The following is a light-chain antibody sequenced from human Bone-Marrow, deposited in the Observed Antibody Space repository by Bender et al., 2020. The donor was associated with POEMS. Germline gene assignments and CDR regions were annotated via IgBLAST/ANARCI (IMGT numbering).Light chain of an antibody. V-gene: IGLV2-23*02. J-gene: IGLJ1*01. CDR1: SSDIGSYNL. CDR3: CSKTVNNTFV. Sequence: QSALTQPASVSGSPGQSITISCTGTSSDIGSYNLVSWYQQHSGKAPKLMIYEVSKRPSGVPDRFSGSKSGNTASLTVSGLQAEDEADYHCCSKTVNNTFVFGTGTSVTVL. CDR2: EVS.